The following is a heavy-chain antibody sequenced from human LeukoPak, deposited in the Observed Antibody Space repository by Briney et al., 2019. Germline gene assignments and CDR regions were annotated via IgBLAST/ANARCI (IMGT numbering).Heavy chain of an antibody. V-gene: IGHV4-59*08. Sequence: PSETLSLTCTVSGGSISSYYWSWIRQPPGKGLEWIGYIYYSGSTYYNPSLKSRVTISVDTSKNQFSLKLSSVTAADTAVYYCARARSDWFDPWGQGTLVTVSS. CDR2: IYYSGST. CDR1: GGSISSYY. CDR3: ARARSDWFDP. J-gene: IGHJ5*02.